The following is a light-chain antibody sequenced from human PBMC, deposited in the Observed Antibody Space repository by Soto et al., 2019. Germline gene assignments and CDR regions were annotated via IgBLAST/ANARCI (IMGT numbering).Light chain of an antibody. CDR1: SSDVGGYNY. Sequence: HSVLTQPDSESGSPGQSITISCTRTSSDVGGYNYVSWYQQHPGKAPKLMIYEFSNRTSGLSNRFSGSKSGNTASLTISGLQAEDEADYYCSSYTSSSTLKFVFGTGTKVTVL. J-gene: IGLJ1*01. V-gene: IGLV2-14*01. CDR3: SSYTSSSTLKFV. CDR2: EFS.